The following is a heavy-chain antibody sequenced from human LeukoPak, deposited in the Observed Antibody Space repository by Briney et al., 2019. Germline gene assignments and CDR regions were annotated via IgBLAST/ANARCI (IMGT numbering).Heavy chain of an antibody. V-gene: IGHV3-30*18. Sequence: GGSLRLSCAASGFTFSSYGMHWVRQAPGKGLEWVAVISYDGSNKYYADSVKGRFTISRDNSKNTLYLQMYSLRAEDTAVYYCAKVMAPAAYYYYYGMDVWGQGTTVTVSS. D-gene: IGHD2-2*01. CDR3: AKVMAPAAYYYYYGMDV. J-gene: IGHJ6*02. CDR1: GFTFSSYG. CDR2: ISYDGSNK.